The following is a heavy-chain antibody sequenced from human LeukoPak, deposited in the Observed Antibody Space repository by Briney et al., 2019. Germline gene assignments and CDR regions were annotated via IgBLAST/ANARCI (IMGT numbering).Heavy chain of an antibody. CDR3: ARDRIAAAGAPDY. CDR1: GGSISNTNW. V-gene: IGHV4-4*02. J-gene: IGHJ4*02. D-gene: IGHD6-13*01. Sequence: SGTLSLTCGVSGGSISNTNWWAWVRQPPGKGLEWIGYIYYSGSTNYNPSLKSRVTISVDTSKNQFSLKLSSVTAADTAVYYCARDRIAAAGAPDYWGQGTLVTVSS. CDR2: IYYSGST.